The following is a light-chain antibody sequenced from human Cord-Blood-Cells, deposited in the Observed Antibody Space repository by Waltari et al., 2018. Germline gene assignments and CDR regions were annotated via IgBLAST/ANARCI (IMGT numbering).Light chain of an antibody. Sequence: DIQMTQSPSTLSASVGDRVTITCRASQSISSWLAWYQQKPGNAHKLLIYDASSLESGVPSRFSGSGSGTEFTLTISSLQPDDFATYYCQQYNSYWTFGQGTKVEIK. V-gene: IGKV1-5*01. CDR2: DAS. CDR3: QQYNSYWT. CDR1: QSISSW. J-gene: IGKJ1*01.